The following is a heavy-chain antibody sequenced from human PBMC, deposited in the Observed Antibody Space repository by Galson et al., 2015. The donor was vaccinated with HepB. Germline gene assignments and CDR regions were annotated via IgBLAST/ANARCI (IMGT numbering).Heavy chain of an antibody. J-gene: IGHJ4*02. D-gene: IGHD3-22*01. CDR3: ARSANYYDSSGYYQIGAY. V-gene: IGHV1-18*01. CDR1: GYTFTSYG. Sequence: SVKVSCKASGYTFTSYGISWVRQAPGQGLEWMGWISAYNGNTNYAQKLQGRVTMTTDTSTSTAYMELRSLRSDDTAVYYCARSANYYDSSGYYQIGAYWGQGTLVTVSS. CDR2: ISAYNGNT.